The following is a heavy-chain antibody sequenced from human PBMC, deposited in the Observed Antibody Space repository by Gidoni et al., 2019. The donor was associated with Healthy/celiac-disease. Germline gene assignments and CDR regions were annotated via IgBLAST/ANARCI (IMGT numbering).Heavy chain of an antibody. CDR2: IYTSGST. J-gene: IGHJ2*01. CDR3: ARDEPVRPGYCSSTSCYTPHWYFDL. Sequence: QVQLQESGPGLVKPSETLSLTCTVSGASISSSSWTWIRQPAGKGLEWIGRIYTSGSTNYNPSLKSRVTMSVDTSKNQFSLKLSSVTAADTAVYYCARDEPVRPGYCSSTSCYTPHWYFDLWGRGTLVTVSS. V-gene: IGHV4-4*07. CDR1: GASISSSS. D-gene: IGHD2-2*02.